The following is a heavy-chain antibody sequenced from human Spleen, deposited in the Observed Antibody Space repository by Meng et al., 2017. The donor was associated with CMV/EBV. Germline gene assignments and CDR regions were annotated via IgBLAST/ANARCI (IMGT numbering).Heavy chain of an antibody. J-gene: IGHJ5*02. CDR3: ARGGPINWFDP. Sequence: GSLRLSCTVSGGSISSSSYYWGWIRQPPGKGLEWIGSIYYSGITYYNPSLKSRVTISVDTSKNQFSLKLSSVTAADTAVYYCARGGPINWFDPWGQGTLVTVSS. CDR1: GGSISSSSYY. V-gene: IGHV4-39*07. CDR2: IYYSGIT.